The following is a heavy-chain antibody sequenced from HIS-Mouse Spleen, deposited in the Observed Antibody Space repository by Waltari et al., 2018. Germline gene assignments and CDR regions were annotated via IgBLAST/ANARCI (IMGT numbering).Heavy chain of an antibody. V-gene: IGHV3-66*01. CDR3: ARSNWYFDY. J-gene: IGHJ4*02. D-gene: IGHD7-27*01. CDR1: GFTVSSNY. Sequence: EVQLVESGGGLVQPGGSLRLSCAASGFTVSSNYMSWVRQAPGKGLEWVSVSYSGGSTYYADSVNGRFTISRDNSKNTLYLQLNSLRAEDTAVYYCARSNWYFDYWGQGTLVTVSS. CDR2: SYSGGST.